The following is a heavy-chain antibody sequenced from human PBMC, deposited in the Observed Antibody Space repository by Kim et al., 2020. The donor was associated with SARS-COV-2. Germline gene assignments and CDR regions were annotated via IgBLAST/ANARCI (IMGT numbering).Heavy chain of an antibody. CDR1: GGSISSYY. CDR2: LSYSGNT. CDR3: AKIIVQEVSSLYYFDL. V-gene: IGHV4-59*03. Sequence: SETLSLTCTVSGGSISSYYWSWIRQPPGKGLEWIGYLSYSGNTNYNPSLKSRVTMSLDTSKNKFSLNLSSVTAADTAVYYCAKIIVQEVSSLYYFDLWGQGTLVTVSS. D-gene: IGHD1-26*01. J-gene: IGHJ4*02.